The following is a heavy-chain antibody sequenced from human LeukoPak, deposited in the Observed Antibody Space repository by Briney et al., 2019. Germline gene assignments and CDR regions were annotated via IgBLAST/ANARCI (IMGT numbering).Heavy chain of an antibody. Sequence: SETLSLTCTVSGGSISSYYWSWIRQPPGKGLEWIGYLYNTRNTYYNPSLKSRVTISVDTSKNQFSLKVSSVTAADTAVYYCAREKNGNEPFDYWGQGTLVTVSS. CDR2: LYNTRNT. CDR1: GGSISSYY. CDR3: AREKNGNEPFDY. D-gene: IGHD4-23*01. V-gene: IGHV4-59*01. J-gene: IGHJ4*02.